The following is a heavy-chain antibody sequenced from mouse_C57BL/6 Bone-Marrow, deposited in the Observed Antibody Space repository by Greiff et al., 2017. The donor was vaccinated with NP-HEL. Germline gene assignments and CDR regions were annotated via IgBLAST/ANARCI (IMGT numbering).Heavy chain of an antibody. D-gene: IGHD1-1*01. V-gene: IGHV5-4*01. CDR3: ARDRGSSPYWCFDV. J-gene: IGHJ1*03. CDR1: GFTFSSYA. Sequence: DVMLVESGGGLVKPGGSLKLSCAASGFTFSSYAMSWVRQTPEKRLEWVATISDGGSYTYYPDNVKGRFTISRDNAKNNLYLQMSHLKSEDTAMYYCARDRGSSPYWCFDVWGTGTTVTVSS. CDR2: ISDGGSYT.